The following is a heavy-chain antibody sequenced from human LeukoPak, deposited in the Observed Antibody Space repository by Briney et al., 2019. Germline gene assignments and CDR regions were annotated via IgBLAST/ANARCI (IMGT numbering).Heavy chain of an antibody. CDR1: GFTFSSYG. D-gene: IGHD4-23*01. CDR3: ARDPDGGNRYYFDY. J-gene: IGHJ4*02. V-gene: IGHV3-33*01. CDR2: IWYDGSNK. Sequence: PGGSLRLSCAASGFTFSSYGMHWVRQAPGKGLEWVAVIWYDGSNKYYADSVKGRFTISRDNSKNTLYLQMNSLRAEDTAVYYCARDPDGGNRYYFDYWGQGTLVTVSS.